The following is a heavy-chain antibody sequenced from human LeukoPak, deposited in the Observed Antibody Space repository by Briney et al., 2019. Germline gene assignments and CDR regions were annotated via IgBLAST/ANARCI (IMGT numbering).Heavy chain of an antibody. CDR3: AKGDTAPTTHHPFDP. CDR2: IRYDGSNK. Sequence: GGSLRLSCAASGFTFSSYGMHWVRQAPGKGLEWVAFIRYDGSNKYYADSVKGRFTISRDNSKNTLYLQMSSLRAEDTAVYYCAKGDTAPTTHHPFDPWGQGTLVTVSS. J-gene: IGHJ5*02. D-gene: IGHD1-14*01. V-gene: IGHV3-30*02. CDR1: GFTFSSYG.